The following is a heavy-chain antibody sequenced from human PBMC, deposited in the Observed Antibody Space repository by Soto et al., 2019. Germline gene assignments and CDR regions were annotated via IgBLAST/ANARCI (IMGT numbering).Heavy chain of an antibody. CDR1: GYTSTTHY. J-gene: IGHJ4*02. CDR2: ISPGGDTT. V-gene: IGHV1-46*01. Sequence: QVQLVQSGAEVKKPGASVNVSCKASGYTSTTHYMHWVRQAPGQGLEWMGVISPGGDTTSYARKFQARITVPRETSTKTVSMEVSSLTSEDTAVYYCPSEYPNRHPPGDSWGQGTLVTVSS. CDR3: PSEYPNRHPPGDS.